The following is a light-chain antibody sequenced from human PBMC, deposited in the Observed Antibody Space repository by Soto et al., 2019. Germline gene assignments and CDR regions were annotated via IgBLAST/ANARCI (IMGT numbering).Light chain of an antibody. J-gene: IGLJ1*01. CDR2: DVS. V-gene: IGLV2-14*01. CDR3: SSYACSSTYG. Sequence: QSALTQPASVSGSPGQSITISCTGTSSDVVGYNYVSWYQQHPGKAPKLMIYDVSNRPSGVSNRFSGSKCGNTASLTISGLQAEDDADYYCSSYACSSTYGFGTGTKVTVL. CDR1: SSDVVGYNY.